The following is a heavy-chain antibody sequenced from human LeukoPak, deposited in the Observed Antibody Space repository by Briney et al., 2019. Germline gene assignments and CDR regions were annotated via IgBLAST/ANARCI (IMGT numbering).Heavy chain of an antibody. Sequence: ASVKVSCKAAGYTFTDYYMHWVRQAPGQGLEWMGWINPNSGGTNYAQKFQGRVTMTRDTSISTAYMELSRLRSDDTAVYYCAPSIAAAGYFDYWGQGTLVTVSS. J-gene: IGHJ4*02. V-gene: IGHV1-2*02. D-gene: IGHD6-13*01. CDR3: APSIAAAGYFDY. CDR2: INPNSGGT. CDR1: GYTFTDYY.